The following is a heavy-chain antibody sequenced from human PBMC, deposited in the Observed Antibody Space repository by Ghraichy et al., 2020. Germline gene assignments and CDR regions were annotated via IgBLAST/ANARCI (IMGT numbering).Heavy chain of an antibody. Sequence: SETLSLTCTVSGGSISSSSYYWGWIRQPPGKGLEWIGSIYYSGSTYYNPSPKIRVTISVDTSKNKFSLKLSSVTAADTAVYYCATDDSTTGTFDYWGQGTLVTVSS. CDR2: IYYSGST. CDR3: ATDDSTTGTFDY. J-gene: IGHJ4*02. CDR1: GGSISSSSYY. D-gene: IGHD1-1*01. V-gene: IGHV4-39*01.